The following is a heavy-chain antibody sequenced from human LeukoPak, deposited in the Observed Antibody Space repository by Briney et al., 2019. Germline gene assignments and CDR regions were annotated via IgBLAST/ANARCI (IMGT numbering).Heavy chain of an antibody. CDR3: AKGGNALYYFDY. CDR2: ISGSGGST. Sequence: GGSLRLSCAASGFTFSSYAMSWVRQAPGKGLEWVSAISGSGGSTYYADSVKGRFTISRDNSKNTLYLQMNSLRAEDTAVYHCAKGGNALYYFDYWGQGTLVTVSS. J-gene: IGHJ4*02. CDR1: GFTFSSYA. V-gene: IGHV3-23*01.